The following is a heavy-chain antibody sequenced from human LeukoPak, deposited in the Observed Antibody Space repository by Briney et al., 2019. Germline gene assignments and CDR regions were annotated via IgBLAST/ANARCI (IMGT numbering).Heavy chain of an antibody. CDR3: ARGPPENYYGSKQNDY. V-gene: IGHV1-8*03. J-gene: IGHJ4*02. CDR2: MNPNSGNT. D-gene: IGHD3-10*01. Sequence: GASVKVSCKASGGTFSNYAISWVRQAPGQGLEWMGWMNPNSGNTGYAQKFQGRVTITRNTSISTAYMELSSLRSEDTAVYYCARGPPENYYGSKQNDYWGQGTLVTVSS. CDR1: GGTFSNYA.